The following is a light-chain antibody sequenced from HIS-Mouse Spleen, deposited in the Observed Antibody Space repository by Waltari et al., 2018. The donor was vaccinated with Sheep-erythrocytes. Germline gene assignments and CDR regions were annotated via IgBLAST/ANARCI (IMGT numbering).Light chain of an antibody. J-gene: IGKJ4*01. Sequence: DIQMTQSPSSLSASVGDRVTITCRASQSISSYLNWYQQKPGKATKLLIYAASSLQSVVPSRFSGSGSGTDFTLTISSLQPEDFATYYCQQSYSTPPLTFGGGTKVEIK. CDR3: QQSYSTPPLT. CDR1: QSISSY. V-gene: IGKV1-39*01. CDR2: AAS.